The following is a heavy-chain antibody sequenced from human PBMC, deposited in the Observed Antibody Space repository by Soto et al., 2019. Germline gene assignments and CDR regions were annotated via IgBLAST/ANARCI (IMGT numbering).Heavy chain of an antibody. V-gene: IGHV3-9*01. CDR1: GFTFSTYW. D-gene: IGHD3-3*01. Sequence: GGSLILSCAASGFTFSTYWMHWVRQVPGKGLEWVSGITWNSRVLAYADSVKGRFTISRDNARNSLYLQMDSLRDEDTALYYCAKGRYDFWSPYYFDSWGQGTLVTVSS. J-gene: IGHJ4*02. CDR2: ITWNSRVL. CDR3: AKGRYDFWSPYYFDS.